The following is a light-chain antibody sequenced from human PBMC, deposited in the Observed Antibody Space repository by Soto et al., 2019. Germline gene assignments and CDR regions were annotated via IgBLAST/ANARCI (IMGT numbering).Light chain of an antibody. V-gene: IGKV3-20*01. J-gene: IGKJ5*01. CDR3: QQYGRSPIT. CDR2: DTS. CDR1: QSVTSSF. Sequence: EIVLTQSPGTLPFSPGERATLSCRASQSVTSSFLAWLQQKPGQAPRLLIYDTSKGATGIPDRFSGSGSGTDFTLTIGRLEPEDFAVYYCQQYGRSPITFGQGTRLELK.